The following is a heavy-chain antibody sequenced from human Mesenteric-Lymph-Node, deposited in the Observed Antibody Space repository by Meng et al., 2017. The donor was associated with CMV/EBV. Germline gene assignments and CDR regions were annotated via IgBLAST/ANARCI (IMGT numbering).Heavy chain of an antibody. Sequence: QVQLQQWGAGLLKPSETLSLTCAVYGGSFSGYYWSWIRQPPGKGLEWIGEINHSGVPNYNPSLKSRVTISLDRSKNQFSLKLSSVTAEDTAVYYCARGSDIPVNNYWGQGILVIFSS. D-gene: IGHD2-15*01. CDR3: ARGSDIPVNNY. CDR2: INHSGVP. V-gene: IGHV4-34*01. CDR1: GGSFSGYY. J-gene: IGHJ4*02.